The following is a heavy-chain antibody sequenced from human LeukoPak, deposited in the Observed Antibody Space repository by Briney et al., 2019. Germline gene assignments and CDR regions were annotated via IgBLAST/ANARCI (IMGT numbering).Heavy chain of an antibody. CDR1: GFSFSSFA. V-gene: IGHV3-23*01. J-gene: IGHJ5*02. D-gene: IGHD4-17*01. Sequence: GGSLRLSCAASGFSFSSFAMTWVRQAPGKGLEWVSSITGGHYATYNTDSVKGRFTISRDNAKNTLYLQMNRLRADDTAIYYCTKDPNGDYIGAFDPWGQGTLVTVSS. CDR3: TKDPNGDYIGAFDP. CDR2: ITGGHYAT.